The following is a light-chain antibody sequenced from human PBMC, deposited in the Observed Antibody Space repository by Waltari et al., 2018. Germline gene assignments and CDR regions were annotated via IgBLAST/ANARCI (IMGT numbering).Light chain of an antibody. V-gene: IGLV2-11*01. J-gene: IGLJ2*01. Sequence: QSALTQPRSVSGSPGQSVTISCTGTSSDVGGYNYVSWYQQHPGKAPKLIIYEVTKRPSGVPERFSGAKSANTASLTISALQADDEAEYFCCSYAGAFSVVFGGGTKVTVL. CDR2: EVT. CDR3: CSYAGAFSVV. CDR1: SSDVGGYNY.